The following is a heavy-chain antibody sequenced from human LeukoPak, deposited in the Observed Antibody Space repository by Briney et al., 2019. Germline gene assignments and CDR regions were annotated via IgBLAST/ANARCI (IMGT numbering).Heavy chain of an antibody. J-gene: IGHJ6*03. V-gene: IGHV1-69*13. D-gene: IGHD2-8*01. CDR3: ARDIVLISSYYYYMDV. Sequence: SVKVSCKASGYTFTDYYMHWVRQAPGQGLEWMGGIIPIFGTANYAQKFQGRVTITADESTSTAYMELRSLRSDDTAVYYCARDIVLISSYYYYMDVWGEGTTVTVSS. CDR1: GYTFTDYY. CDR2: IIPIFGTA.